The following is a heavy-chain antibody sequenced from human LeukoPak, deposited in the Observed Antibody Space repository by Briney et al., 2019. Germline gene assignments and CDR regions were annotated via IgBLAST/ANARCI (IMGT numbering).Heavy chain of an antibody. D-gene: IGHD2-2*02. J-gene: IGHJ4*02. V-gene: IGHV3-21*01. CDR3: ARNIPLGNYYFDY. Sequence: GGSLRLSCVTSGFKFNAYSVNWVRQAPGRGLEWVSSVSGNSTYTYYADSVMGRFTMSRDNAKNSLYLQTNSLRADDTAVYYCARNIPLGNYYFDYWGQGVLVTVSS. CDR2: VSGNSTYT. CDR1: GFKFNAYS.